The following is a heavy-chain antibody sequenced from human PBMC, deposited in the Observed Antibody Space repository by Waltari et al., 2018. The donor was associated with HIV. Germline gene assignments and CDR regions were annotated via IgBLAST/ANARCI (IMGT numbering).Heavy chain of an antibody. Sequence: QVQLQESGPGLVKPSETLSLTCAVSGYSISSGYYWGWIRQPPGKGLEWIGSIYHSGSTYYNPSLKSRVTISVDTSKNQFSLKLSSVTAADTAVYYCARAKLSSGPFDYWGQGTLVTVSS. J-gene: IGHJ4*02. V-gene: IGHV4-38-2*01. CDR3: ARAKLSSGPFDY. CDR1: GYSISSGYY. CDR2: IYHSGST. D-gene: IGHD3-22*01.